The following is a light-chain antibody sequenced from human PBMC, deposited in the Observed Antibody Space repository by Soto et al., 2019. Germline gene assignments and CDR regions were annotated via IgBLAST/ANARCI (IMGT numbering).Light chain of an antibody. Sequence: QSALTQPPSVSGSPGQSVTISCTGTSSDVGAYNRVSWFQQPPGTAPKLMIYEVSNRPSGVPDRFSGSKSGTTASLTISGLQPEDEADYYCSSFTSSSTFVFGGGTKLTVL. J-gene: IGLJ2*01. V-gene: IGLV2-18*02. CDR3: SSFTSSSTFV. CDR1: SSDVGAYNR. CDR2: EVS.